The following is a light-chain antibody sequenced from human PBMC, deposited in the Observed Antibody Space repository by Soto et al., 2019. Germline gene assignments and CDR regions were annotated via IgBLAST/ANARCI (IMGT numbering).Light chain of an antibody. CDR2: GAS. CDR3: QQFHNWPPLT. J-gene: IGKJ4*01. CDR1: QNIGAT. V-gene: IGKV3-15*01. Sequence: EIVMTQSPAPLSVSPGETATLSCRASQNIGATLAWYQQKPGQAPRLLFYGASTRATGIPARFSGSGFGTEFTLTISSLQSEDFAVYYCQQFHNWPPLTFGGGTKVEI.